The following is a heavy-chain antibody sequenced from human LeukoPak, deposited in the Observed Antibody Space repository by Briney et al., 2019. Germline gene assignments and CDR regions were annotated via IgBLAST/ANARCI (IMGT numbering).Heavy chain of an antibody. CDR2: ISNNGGST. V-gene: IGHV3-23*01. Sequence: GGSLRLSCAASGFTFSNYAMSWVRQAPGKGLEWVSAISNNGGSTYYTDSVKGRFTVSRDNSKNTLYLQMNSLRAEDTAVYYCAKSLRITMIVVVPFDYWGQGTLVTVSS. D-gene: IGHD3-22*01. CDR1: GFTFSNYA. J-gene: IGHJ4*02. CDR3: AKSLRITMIVVVPFDY.